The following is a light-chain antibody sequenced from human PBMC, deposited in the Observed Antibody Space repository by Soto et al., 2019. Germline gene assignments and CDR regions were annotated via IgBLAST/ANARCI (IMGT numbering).Light chain of an antibody. V-gene: IGLV2-14*01. J-gene: IGLJ3*02. CDR3: SSYTRSSTWV. CDR2: EVS. Sequence: QSALTQPASVSGSPGQSVTISCTGTSSDVGGYNYVSWYQQHPGKAPKLMIYEVSNRPSGVSNRFSGSKSGNTASLTVSGLQAEDAADYYCSSYTRSSTWVFGGGTKLAVL. CDR1: SSDVGGYNY.